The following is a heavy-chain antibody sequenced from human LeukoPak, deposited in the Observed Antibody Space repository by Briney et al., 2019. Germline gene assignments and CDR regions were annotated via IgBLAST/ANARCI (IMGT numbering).Heavy chain of an antibody. J-gene: IGHJ4*02. CDR3: ARESVSAILD. D-gene: IGHD5/OR15-5a*01. CDR2: IYTTGST. Sequence: PSETLSLTCTASGGTISTSYWSWIRQPAGKGLEWIGRIYTTGSTNYNPSLKSRVTLSIDTSKNQFSLKLSPVTAADTAVYYCARESVSAILDWGQGTLGTVSS. CDR1: GGTISTSY. V-gene: IGHV4-4*07.